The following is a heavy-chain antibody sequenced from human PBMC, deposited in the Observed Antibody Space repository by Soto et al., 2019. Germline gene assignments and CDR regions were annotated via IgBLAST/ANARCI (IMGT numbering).Heavy chain of an antibody. D-gene: IGHD2-2*01. CDR2: IDPSDSYT. J-gene: IGHJ6*02. Sequence: GESLKVSCKGSGYGFTSYWISWVHQMPGKGLEWMGRIDPSDSYTNYSPSFQGHVTISADKSISTAYLQWSSLKASDTAMYYCARHATRDGYNYDGMEVWGQGTTVTVSS. CDR1: GYGFTSYW. V-gene: IGHV5-10-1*01. CDR3: ARHATRDGYNYDGMEV.